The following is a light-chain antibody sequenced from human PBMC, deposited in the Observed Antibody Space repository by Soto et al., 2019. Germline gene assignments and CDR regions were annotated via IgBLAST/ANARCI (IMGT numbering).Light chain of an antibody. CDR3: QQSYGTPIT. V-gene: IGKV1-39*01. J-gene: IGKJ5*01. CDR2: VAS. CDR1: QSISRY. Sequence: DIQMTQSRPSLSASIGDIATITCRASQSISRYLNGYQQKPGKAPNLLIYVASSLQSEVPSRFSGSGSGTDFTLTIPSLQPEDIATYYCQQSYGTPITFGPGTRLEIK.